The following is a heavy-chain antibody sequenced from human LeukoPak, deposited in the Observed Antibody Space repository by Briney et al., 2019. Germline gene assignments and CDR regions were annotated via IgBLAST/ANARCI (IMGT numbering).Heavy chain of an antibody. Sequence: SETLSLTCTVSGGSISSYYWSWIRQPPGKGLEWIGYIYYSGSTNYNPSLKSRVTISVDTSKNQFSLKLSSVTAADTAVYYCARASYSSTWFDPWGQGTLVTVSS. CDR3: ARASYSSTWFDP. V-gene: IGHV4-59*01. J-gene: IGHJ5*02. CDR1: GGSISSYY. D-gene: IGHD6-13*01. CDR2: IYYSGST.